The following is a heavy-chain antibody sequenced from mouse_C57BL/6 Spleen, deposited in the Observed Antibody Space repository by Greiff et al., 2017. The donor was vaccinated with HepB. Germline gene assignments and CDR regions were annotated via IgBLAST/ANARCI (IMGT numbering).Heavy chain of an antibody. D-gene: IGHD1-1*01. CDR1: GYTFTSYG. CDR2: IYPRSGNT. V-gene: IGHV1-81*01. J-gene: IGHJ2*01. CDR3: ARGGPNYGSSYYFDY. Sequence: QVQLQQSGAELARPGASVKLSCKASGYTFTSYGISWVKQRTGQGLEWIGEIYPRSGNTYYNEKFKGKATLTADKSSSTAYMELRSLTSEDSAVYFCARGGPNYGSSYYFDYWGQGTTLTVSS.